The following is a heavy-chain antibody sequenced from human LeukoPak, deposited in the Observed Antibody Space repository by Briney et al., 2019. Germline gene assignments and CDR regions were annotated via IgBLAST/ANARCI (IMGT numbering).Heavy chain of an antibody. D-gene: IGHD3-3*01. J-gene: IGHJ4*02. V-gene: IGHV3-7*01. CDR1: GFTFSTYW. CDR3: ARELSWSGRDY. Sequence: GGSLRLSCAASGFTFSTYWMHWVRQAPGKGLEWVANINQDGSAKNYLDSVKGRFTISIDRGKNSLYLQMNSLRDEDTAVYYCARELSWSGRDYWGQGTLVTVSS. CDR2: INQDGSAK.